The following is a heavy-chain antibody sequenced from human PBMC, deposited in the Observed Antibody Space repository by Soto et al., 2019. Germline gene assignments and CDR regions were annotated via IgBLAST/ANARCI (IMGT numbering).Heavy chain of an antibody. J-gene: IGHJ6*03. V-gene: IGHV3-7*01. D-gene: IGHD4-17*01. CDR3: ARECGYGDYDDYYYYMDV. CDR2: IKQDGSEK. Sequence: PGGSLRLSCAASGFTFSSYWMSWVRQAPGKGLEWVANIKQDGSEKYYVDSVKGRFTISRDNAKNSLYLQMNSLRAEDTAVYYCARECGYGDYDDYYYYMDVWGKGTTVTVSS. CDR1: GFTFSSYW.